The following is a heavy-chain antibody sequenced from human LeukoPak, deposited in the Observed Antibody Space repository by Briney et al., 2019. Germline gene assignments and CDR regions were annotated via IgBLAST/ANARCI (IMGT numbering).Heavy chain of an antibody. Sequence: RASETLSLTCTVSGGSISSSSYYWAWIRQPPGKGLEWIGSIHYSGSTYYNPSLQSRVTISIDTSKNQFSLKLRFVTAADTAVYYCARVRCSGGSCPYYCYYYYMDVWGKGTTVTVSS. CDR2: IHYSGST. D-gene: IGHD2-15*01. CDR3: ARVRCSGGSCPYYCYYYYMDV. J-gene: IGHJ6*03. V-gene: IGHV4-39*07. CDR1: GGSISSSSYY.